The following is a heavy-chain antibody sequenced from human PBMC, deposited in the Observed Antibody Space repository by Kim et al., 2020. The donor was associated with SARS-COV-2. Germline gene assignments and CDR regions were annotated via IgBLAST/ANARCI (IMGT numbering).Heavy chain of an antibody. CDR3: ASFCGGDCSVDY. J-gene: IGHJ4*02. CDR1: GFTFSSYS. V-gene: IGHV3-21*01. D-gene: IGHD2-21*02. CDR2: ISSSSSYI. Sequence: GGSLRLSCAASGFTFSSYSMNWVRQAPGKGLEWVSSISSSSSYIYYADSVKGRFTISRDNAKNSLYLQMNSLRAEDTAVYYCASFCGGDCSVDYWGQGTLVTVSS.